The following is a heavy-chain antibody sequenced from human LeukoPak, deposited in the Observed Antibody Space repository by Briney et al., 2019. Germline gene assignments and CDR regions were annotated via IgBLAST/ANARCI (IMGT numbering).Heavy chain of an antibody. Sequence: RGSLRLSCAASGFTVSSNYMSWVRQAPGKALEWVSVIYSGGSTYYADSVKGRFNISRDNSKNTPYLQNNSLRTEDTAVVYRGRDSRRILPSVGGEGTLVTVSS. CDR2: IYSGGST. D-gene: IGHD2-15*01. V-gene: IGHV3-66*01. CDR3: GRDSRRILPSV. CDR1: GFTVSSNY. J-gene: IGHJ4*02.